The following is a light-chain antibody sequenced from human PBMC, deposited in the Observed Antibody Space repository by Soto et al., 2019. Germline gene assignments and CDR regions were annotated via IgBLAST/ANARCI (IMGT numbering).Light chain of an antibody. CDR2: DAT. V-gene: IGKV3-15*01. CDR1: QSVRNN. Sequence: EVVITQSPATLSVSPGGRATLSCKASQSVRNNLVWYLQKPGQAPRPIIYDATTRATGIPVRFSGSGSGTEFTLTISSLQSEDVGVYYCQQYDNWPPKTFGGGTKVDIK. J-gene: IGKJ4*01. CDR3: QQYDNWPPKT.